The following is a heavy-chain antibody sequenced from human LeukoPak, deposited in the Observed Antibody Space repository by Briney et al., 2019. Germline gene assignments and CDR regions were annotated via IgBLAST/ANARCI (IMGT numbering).Heavy chain of an antibody. D-gene: IGHD1-26*01. CDR2: IYTSGST. J-gene: IGHJ3*02. CDR3: AIYSGIYYVAFNS. CDR1: GGSISSYY. V-gene: IGHV4-4*07. Sequence: SETLSLTCTVSGGSISSYYWSWIRQPAGKGLEWIGRIYTSGSTNYNPSLKSRVTMSVDTSKDQFSLTLSSVTAADTAVYYCAIYSGIYYVAFNSWGQGTMVTVSS.